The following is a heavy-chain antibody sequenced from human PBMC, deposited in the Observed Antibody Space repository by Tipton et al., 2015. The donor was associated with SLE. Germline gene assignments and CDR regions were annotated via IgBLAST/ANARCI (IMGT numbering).Heavy chain of an antibody. CDR3: ATNGQRLNAFDI. V-gene: IGHV1-46*01. CDR1: GHTFTSYY. Sequence: QSGPEVKKPGASVKVSCKASGHTFTSYYIHWVRQAPGQGLEWMGIINPSGDSTSYAQKFQGRVTVTRDTSTSTVHMALSSLRPEYTAVYYFATNGQRLNAFDIWGQGTMVTVSS. D-gene: IGHD2-8*01. J-gene: IGHJ3*02. CDR2: INPSGDST.